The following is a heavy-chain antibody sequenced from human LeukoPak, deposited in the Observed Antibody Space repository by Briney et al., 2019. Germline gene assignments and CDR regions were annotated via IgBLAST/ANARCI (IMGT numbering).Heavy chain of an antibody. D-gene: IGHD6-13*01. J-gene: IGHJ4*02. CDR2: ISTDGSST. V-gene: IGHV3-74*01. CDR1: GFTFSSYW. Sequence: GSLSLSCAASGFTFSSYWMHWVRQAPGKGLVWVSRISTDGSSTNYADSVKGRFTISRDNAKNMVYLQMNSLRAEDTAVYYCARSSSPVYWGQGSMLAVSS. CDR3: ARSSSPVY.